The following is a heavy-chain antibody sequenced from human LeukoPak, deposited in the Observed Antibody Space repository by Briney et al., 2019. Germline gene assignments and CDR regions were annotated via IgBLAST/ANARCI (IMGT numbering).Heavy chain of an antibody. CDR2: ISSRGGTS. J-gene: IGHJ4*02. CDR1: GFTVSSNY. CDR3: AKGEMTTATPFDY. V-gene: IGHV3-23*01. D-gene: IGHD4-11*01. Sequence: GGSLRLSCAASGFTVSSNYMSWVRQAPGRGLEWVSAISSRGGTSYYADSVKGRFTFSRDNSKNTLYLQMNGLRAEDTAVYYCAKGEMTTATPFDYWGQGTLVTVSS.